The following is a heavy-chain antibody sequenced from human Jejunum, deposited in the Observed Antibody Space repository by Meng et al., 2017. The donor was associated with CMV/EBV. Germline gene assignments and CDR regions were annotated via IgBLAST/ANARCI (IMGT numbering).Heavy chain of an antibody. D-gene: IGHD2-15*01. Sequence: SGYSFTTYWIAWVRQMPGKGLEWMGIIYPGDSDTRYSPSFQGQVTISADKSISTAYLQWISLKASDTAMYYCARADIRGDAFDIWGQGTMVTVS. CDR1: GYSFTTYW. CDR3: ARADIRGDAFDI. CDR2: IYPGDSDT. V-gene: IGHV5-51*01. J-gene: IGHJ3*02.